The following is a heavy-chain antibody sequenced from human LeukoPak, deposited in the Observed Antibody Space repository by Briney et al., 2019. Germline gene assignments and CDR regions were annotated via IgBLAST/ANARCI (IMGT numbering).Heavy chain of an antibody. V-gene: IGHV3-23*01. D-gene: IGHD6-19*01. CDR1: GFTFSSYG. CDR2: ISGSGGST. CDR3: AKGGLRLVRGPPRWYFDY. J-gene: IGHJ4*02. Sequence: PGRSLRLSCAASGFTFSSYGMSWVRQAPGKGLEWVSAISGSGGSTYYADSVKGRFTISRDNSKNTLYLQMNSLRAEDTAVYYCAKGGLRLVRGPPRWYFDYWGQGTLVTVSS.